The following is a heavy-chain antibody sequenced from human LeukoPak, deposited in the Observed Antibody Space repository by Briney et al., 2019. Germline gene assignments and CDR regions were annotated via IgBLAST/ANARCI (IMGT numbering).Heavy chain of an antibody. CDR1: GFTFSSYS. V-gene: IGHV3-48*01. J-gene: IGHJ3*02. D-gene: IGHD3-16*01. Sequence: PGGSLRLSCAASGFTFSSYSMNWVRQAPGKGLEWVSYISSSSSTIYYADSVKGRFTISRDNAKNSLYLQMNSLRAEDTAVYYCARGSLIFGGAFDIWGQGTMVTVSS. CDR3: ARGSLIFGGAFDI. CDR2: ISSSSSTI.